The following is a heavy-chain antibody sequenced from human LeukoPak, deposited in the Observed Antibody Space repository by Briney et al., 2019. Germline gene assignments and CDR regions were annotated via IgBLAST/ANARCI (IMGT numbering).Heavy chain of an antibody. CDR1: GFRFDDYG. CDR2: INWNGIST. V-gene: IGHV3-20*04. Sequence: GGSLRLSCAASGFRFDDYGMTWVRQAPGKGLEWVSGINWNGISTGYADSVKGRFTISRDNAKNSLYLQMNSLRAEDTAFYYCARAPLTRYWYESSFDHDTFYYYMDVWGKGTTVTVSS. CDR3: ARAPLTRYWYESSFDHDTFYYYMDV. J-gene: IGHJ6*03. D-gene: IGHD3-22*01.